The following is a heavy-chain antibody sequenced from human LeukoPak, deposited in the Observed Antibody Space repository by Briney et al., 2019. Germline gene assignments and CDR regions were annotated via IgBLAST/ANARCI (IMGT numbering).Heavy chain of an antibody. Sequence: ASVNVSCKASGYTFTGYYMHWVRQAPGQGLEWMGWINPNSGGTNYAQKFQGRVTMTRDTSISTAYMELSRLRSDDTAVYYCAREGGVDTAMIDWGQGTLVTVSS. D-gene: IGHD5-18*01. CDR1: GYTFTGYY. V-gene: IGHV1-2*02. CDR3: AREGGVDTAMID. CDR2: INPNSGGT. J-gene: IGHJ4*02.